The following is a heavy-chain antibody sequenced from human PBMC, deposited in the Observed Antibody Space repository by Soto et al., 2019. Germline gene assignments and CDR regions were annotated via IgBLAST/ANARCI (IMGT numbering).Heavy chain of an antibody. J-gene: IGHJ4*02. V-gene: IGHV1-18*01. Sequence: ASVKVSCKASGYTFTSYGISWVRQAPGQGLEGMGWISAYNGNTNYAQKLQGRVTMTTDTSTSTAYMELRSLRSDDTAVYYCARLIRSVRAFDYWGQGTLVTVSS. CDR3: ARLIRSVRAFDY. CDR1: GYTFTSYG. CDR2: ISAYNGNT. D-gene: IGHD4-17*01.